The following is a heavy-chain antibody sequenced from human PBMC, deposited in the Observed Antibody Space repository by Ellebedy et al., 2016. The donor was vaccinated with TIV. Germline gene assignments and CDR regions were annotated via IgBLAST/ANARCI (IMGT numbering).Heavy chain of an antibody. CDR1: GFTFSDYY. CDR2: ISSSGSTI. Sequence: GESLKISXAASGFTFSDYYMSWIRQAPGKGLEWVSYISSSGSTIYYADSVKGRFTISRDNAKNSLYLQMNSLRAEDTAVYYCVRGFGWQRHFDFWGQGTLVTVSS. CDR3: VRGFGWQRHFDF. J-gene: IGHJ4*02. D-gene: IGHD3-10*01. V-gene: IGHV3-11*04.